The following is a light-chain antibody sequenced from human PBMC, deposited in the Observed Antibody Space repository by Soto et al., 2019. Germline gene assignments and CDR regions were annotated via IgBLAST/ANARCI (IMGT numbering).Light chain of an antibody. V-gene: IGKV3-20*01. CDR3: HQYGSAPWT. CDR1: QSVSSNY. Sequence: EIVLTQSPGTLSLSPGERGALSCRASQSVSSNYVAWYQQKPGQAPRLLISGASNRATGTPDRFRGSGSGTDFTLTITGLEPEDFAVYYCHQYGSAPWTFGQGTKVDI. CDR2: GAS. J-gene: IGKJ1*01.